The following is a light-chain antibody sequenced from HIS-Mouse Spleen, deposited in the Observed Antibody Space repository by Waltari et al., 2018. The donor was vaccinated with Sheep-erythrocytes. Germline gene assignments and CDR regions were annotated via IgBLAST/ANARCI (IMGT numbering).Light chain of an antibody. CDR2: EVS. CDR3: SSYTSSSTQV. CDR1: TSDVGGYNY. J-gene: IGLJ2*01. V-gene: IGLV2-14*01. Sequence: QSALTQPASVSGSPGQSITISCTGTTSDVGGYNYVSWHQQHPGKAPKPMIYEVSNRPSGVSNRFSGSKSGNTASLTISGLQAEDEADYYCSSYTSSSTQVFGGGTKLTVL.